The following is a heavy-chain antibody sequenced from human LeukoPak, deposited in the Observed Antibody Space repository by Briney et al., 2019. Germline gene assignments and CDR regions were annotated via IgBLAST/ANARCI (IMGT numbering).Heavy chain of an antibody. V-gene: IGHV3-74*01. CDR1: GYTFTSYY. CDR2: INSDGINT. CDR3: AKDKVIAAAGSALDY. J-gene: IGHJ4*02. D-gene: IGHD6-13*01. Sequence: GASVKVSCKASGYTFTSYYMHWVRHAPGKGLVWVSRINSDGINTSYADSVKGRFTISRDNSKNTLYLQMNSLRAEDTAVYYCAKDKVIAAAGSALDYWGQGTLVTVSS.